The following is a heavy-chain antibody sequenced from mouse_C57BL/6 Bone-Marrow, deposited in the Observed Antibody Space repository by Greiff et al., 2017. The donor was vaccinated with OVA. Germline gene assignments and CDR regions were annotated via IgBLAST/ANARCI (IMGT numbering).Heavy chain of an antibody. J-gene: IGHJ1*03. CDR3: ATGYYDYWYFDV. V-gene: IGHV1-81*01. D-gene: IGHD2-4*01. CDR1: GYTFTSYG. CDR2: LYPRSGNT. Sequence: VQLQQSGAGLARPGASVKLSCKASGYTFTSYGISWVKQRTGQGLEWIGELYPRSGNTYYNEKFKGKATLTADKSSSTAYMELRSLTSEDSAVYFWATGYYDYWYFDVWGTGTTVTVSS.